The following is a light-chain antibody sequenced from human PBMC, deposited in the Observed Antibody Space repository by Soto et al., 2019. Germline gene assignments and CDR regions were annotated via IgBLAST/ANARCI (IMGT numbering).Light chain of an antibody. CDR1: QTISSW. V-gene: IGKV1-5*03. Sequence: DLQMTQSPSTLSGSVGDRDTITCRASQTISSWLAWYQPKPGKAPKLLIYKASTLKSGVPSRFSGSGSGTEFTLTISSLQADDFATYYCQHYNSYSEAFGQGTKVDIK. CDR2: KAS. J-gene: IGKJ1*01. CDR3: QHYNSYSEA.